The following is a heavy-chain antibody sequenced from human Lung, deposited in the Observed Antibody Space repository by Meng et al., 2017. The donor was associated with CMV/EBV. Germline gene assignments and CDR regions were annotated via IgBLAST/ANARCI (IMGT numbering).Heavy chain of an antibody. CDR2: IVGAGGKT. D-gene: IGHD3-9*01. Sequence: SCAASGFKFDSYAMSWVRQAPGKGLEWVAAIVGAGGKTHYADSVRGRFTISRDNFKNTLYLEMDSLRGEDTAVYYCAKDRRFGHDILTVLDYRGKGXLVTVSS. CDR1: GFKFDSYA. J-gene: IGHJ4*02. V-gene: IGHV3-23*01. CDR3: AKDRRFGHDILTVLDY.